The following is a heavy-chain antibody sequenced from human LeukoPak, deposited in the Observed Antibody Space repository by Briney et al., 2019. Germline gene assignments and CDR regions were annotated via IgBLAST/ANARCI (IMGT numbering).Heavy chain of an antibody. V-gene: IGHV3-30*04. CDR1: GFTFRSYA. CDR3: ARPTMGELSLKIDS. D-gene: IGHD3-16*02. Sequence: PGRSLRLSCAASGFTFRSYAMHWVRQAPGKGLEWVAVVSDDGIYKYYADSVKGRFTISRDNSKNTVYLQMNSLRAEDTAVYYCARPTMGELSLKIDSWGQGTLVTVSS. J-gene: IGHJ4*02. CDR2: VSDDGIYK.